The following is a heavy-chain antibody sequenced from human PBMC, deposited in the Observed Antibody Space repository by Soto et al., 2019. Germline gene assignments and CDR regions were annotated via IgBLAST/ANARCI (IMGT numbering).Heavy chain of an antibody. Sequence: SEPLCLTWAVYGGSCSGYYGSWVRQTPGKGLEWSGEINHSGSTNYNPSLKSRVTISVDTSKNQFSLKLSSVTAADTAVYYCARGVLLWFGGYYGMDVWGQGTPVTVSS. D-gene: IGHD3-10*01. V-gene: IGHV4-34*01. CDR2: INHSGST. CDR1: GGSCSGYY. CDR3: ARGVLLWFGGYYGMDV. J-gene: IGHJ6*02.